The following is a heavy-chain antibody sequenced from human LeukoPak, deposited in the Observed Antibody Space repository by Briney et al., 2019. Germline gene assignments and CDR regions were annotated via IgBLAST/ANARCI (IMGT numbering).Heavy chain of an antibody. CDR3: ARGLSGMVRGVIITTMKYNWFDP. V-gene: IGHV1-8*01. D-gene: IGHD3-10*01. Sequence: ASVKVSCKASGYTFTSYDINWVRQATGQGLEWMGWMNPNSDNTGYAQKFQGRVTMTRNTSISTAYMELSSLRSEDTAVYYCARGLSGMVRGVIITTMKYNWFDPWGQGTLVTVSS. CDR1: GYTFTSYD. CDR2: MNPNSDNT. J-gene: IGHJ5*02.